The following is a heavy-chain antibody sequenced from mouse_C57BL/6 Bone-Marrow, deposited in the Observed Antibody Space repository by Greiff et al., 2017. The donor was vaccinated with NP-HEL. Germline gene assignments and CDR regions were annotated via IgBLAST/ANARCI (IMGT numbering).Heavy chain of an antibody. CDR1: GFTFSDFY. CDR3: ARGYDYDAMDY. V-gene: IGHV7-1*01. J-gene: IGHJ4*01. D-gene: IGHD2-10*02. Sequence: EVKLVESGGGLVQSGRSLRLSCATSGFTFSDFYMEWVRQAPGKGLEWIAASRNKANDYTTEYSASVKGRLIVSRDTSQSILYLQMNALRAEDTAICYCARGYDYDAMDYWGQGTSVTVSS. CDR2: SRNKANDYTT.